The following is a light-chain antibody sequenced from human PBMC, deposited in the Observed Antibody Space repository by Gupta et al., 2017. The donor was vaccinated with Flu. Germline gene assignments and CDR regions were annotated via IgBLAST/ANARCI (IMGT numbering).Light chain of an antibody. J-gene: IGKJ2*01. CDR3: QQYDNSPYT. CDR2: GAS. CDR1: QSISISY. V-gene: IGKV3-20*01. Sequence: GTLSLSLGERATLSCRASQSISISYLVGYQQKPGQAPRLLIYGASSRATGIPDRFSGSGSGTDFTLTSSRLEPEDFAVYYCQQYDNSPYTFGQGTKLEMK.